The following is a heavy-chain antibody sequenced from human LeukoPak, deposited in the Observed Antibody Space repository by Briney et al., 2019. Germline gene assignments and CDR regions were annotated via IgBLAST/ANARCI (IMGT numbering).Heavy chain of an antibody. CDR1: GFTFSSYW. D-gene: IGHD6-13*01. CDR2: IKQDGSEK. CDR3: ALSSSWYGGFLDY. Sequence: GGSLRLSCAASGFTFSSYWMSWVRQAPGKGLEWVANIKQDGSEKYYADSVKGRFTISRDNSKNTLYLQMNSLRAEDTAVYYCALSSSWYGGFLDYWGQGTLVTVSS. V-gene: IGHV3-7*01. J-gene: IGHJ4*02.